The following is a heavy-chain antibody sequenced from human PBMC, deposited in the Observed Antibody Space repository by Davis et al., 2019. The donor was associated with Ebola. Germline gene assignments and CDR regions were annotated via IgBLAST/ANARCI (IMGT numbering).Heavy chain of an antibody. Sequence: GESLKISCAPSGFIFSSHSMHWVRQAPGKGLEWVAVISYDGSNTHHADSVKGRFTISRDNSKNTLYLQMNSLRAEDTAVYYCAKALTRGPHYYYYYGMDVWGQGTTVTVSS. CDR2: ISYDGSNT. J-gene: IGHJ6*02. V-gene: IGHV3-30-3*01. CDR1: GFIFSSHS. CDR3: AKALTRGPHYYYYYGMDV. D-gene: IGHD3-16*01.